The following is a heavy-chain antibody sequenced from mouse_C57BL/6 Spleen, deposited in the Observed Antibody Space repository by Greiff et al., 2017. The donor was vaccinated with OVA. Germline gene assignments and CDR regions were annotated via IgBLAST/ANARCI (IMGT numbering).Heavy chain of an antibody. J-gene: IGHJ3*01. CDR2: IWWNDDK. CDR1: GFSLSTSNLG. D-gene: IGHD1-1*01. CDR3: AQIGPITTVVNY. Sequence: QVTLKVSGPGILQPSQTLSLPCYFSGFSLSTSNLGIGWIRQPSGKGLEWLAHIWWNDDKYYNPSLKSRLTIAKDTSNNPVFLKITSVDTADTATYYCAQIGPITTVVNYWGQGTLVTVSA. V-gene: IGHV8-5*01.